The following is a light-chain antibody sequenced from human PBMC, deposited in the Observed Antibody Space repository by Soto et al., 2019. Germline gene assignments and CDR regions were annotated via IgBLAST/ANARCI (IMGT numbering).Light chain of an antibody. Sequence: QSALTQPRSVSGSPGQSVTISCTGTSSDVGAYDYVSWYQQHPGKVPKLMIYDVTERPSGVPDRFSGSKSGNTASLTISGLQAEDEADYYCCSFAGSSFVFGTGTKVTVL. J-gene: IGLJ1*01. V-gene: IGLV2-11*01. CDR1: SSDVGAYDY. CDR3: CSFAGSSFV. CDR2: DVT.